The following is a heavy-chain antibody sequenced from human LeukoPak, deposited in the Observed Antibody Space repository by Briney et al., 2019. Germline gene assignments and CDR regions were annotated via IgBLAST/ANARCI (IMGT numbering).Heavy chain of an antibody. CDR2: INPSGGST. D-gene: IGHD3-22*01. V-gene: IGHV1-46*01. J-gene: IGHJ5*02. CDR3: ARDRNPAHYYDSSGYLGWFDP. Sequence: ASVKVSCKASGYTFTSYYMHWVRQAPGQGLEWMGIINPSGGSTSYAQKFQGRVTMTRDTSTSTVYMELSSLRSEDTAVYYCARDRNPAHYYDSSGYLGWFDPWGQGTLVTVSS. CDR1: GYTFTSYY.